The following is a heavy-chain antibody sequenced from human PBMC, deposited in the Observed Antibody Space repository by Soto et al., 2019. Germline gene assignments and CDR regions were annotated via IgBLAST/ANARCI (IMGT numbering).Heavy chain of an antibody. V-gene: IGHV1-69*01. CDR1: GGTFSSYA. D-gene: IGHD3-10*01. J-gene: IGHJ4*02. CDR3: AREVYGSGSYYFDY. CDR2: IIPIFGTA. Sequence: QVQLVQSGAEVKKPGSSVKVSCKASGGTFSSYAISWVRQAPGQGLEWMGGIIPIFGTANYAQKFQGRVTITADESTSTAYMELGSLRSEYTAVYYCAREVYGSGSYYFDYWGQGTLVTVSS.